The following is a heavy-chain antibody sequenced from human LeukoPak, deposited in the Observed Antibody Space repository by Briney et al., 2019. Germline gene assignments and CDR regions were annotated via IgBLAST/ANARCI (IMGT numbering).Heavy chain of an antibody. D-gene: IGHD3-3*01. CDR3: AKHPRITIFGVVIGELGAFDI. CDR1: GFTFSSYA. CDR2: ISGSGGST. V-gene: IGHV3-23*01. J-gene: IGHJ3*02. Sequence: PGGSLRLSCAASGFTFSSYAMSWVRQAPGKGLEWVSAISGSGGSTYYADSVKGRFTISRDNSKNTLYLQMNSLRAEDTAVYYCAKHPRITIFGVVIGELGAFDIWGQGTMVTVSS.